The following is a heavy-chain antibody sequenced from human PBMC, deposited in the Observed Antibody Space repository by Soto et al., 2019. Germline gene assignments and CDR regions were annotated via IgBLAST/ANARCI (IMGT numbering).Heavy chain of an antibody. V-gene: IGHV3-30*18. CDR1: GFTFSSYG. J-gene: IGHJ6*02. CDR2: ISSDGNNK. D-gene: IGHD6-13*01. CDR3: AKDQGSSWYSSFYYYYGMDV. Sequence: QVQLVESGGGVVQPGRSLRLSCAASGFTFSSYGMHWVRQAPGKGLEWVAVISSDGNNKRYADSVKDRFTISRDNSKNTLYLQMYSLRAEDTAVYYCAKDQGSSWYSSFYYYYGMDVWGQGTTVTVSS.